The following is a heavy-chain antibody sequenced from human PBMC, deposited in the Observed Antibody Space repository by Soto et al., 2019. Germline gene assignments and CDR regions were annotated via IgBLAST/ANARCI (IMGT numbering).Heavy chain of an antibody. CDR3: AREGVSSSWYNYYGMDV. Sequence: PSETLSLTCTVSGGSISSYYWSWIRQPPGKGLEWIGYIYYSGSTNYNPSLKSRVTMSVDTSKNQFSLKLSSVTAADTAVYYCAREGVSSSWYNYYGMDVWGQGTTVTVSS. D-gene: IGHD6-13*01. CDR1: GGSISSYY. CDR2: IYYSGST. V-gene: IGHV4-59*01. J-gene: IGHJ6*02.